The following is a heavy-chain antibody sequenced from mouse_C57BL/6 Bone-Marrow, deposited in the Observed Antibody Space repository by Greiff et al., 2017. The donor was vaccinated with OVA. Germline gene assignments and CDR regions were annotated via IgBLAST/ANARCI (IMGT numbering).Heavy chain of an antibody. CDR3: ARFDYYGSSLDY. Sequence: VQLQQPGAELVKPGASVKLSCKASGYTFTSYWMHWVKQRPGQGLEWIGMIHPNSGSTNYNEKFKSKATLTVDKSSSTAYMQLSSLTSEDSAVYYCARFDYYGSSLDYWGQGTTLTASS. CDR1: GYTFTSYW. V-gene: IGHV1-64*01. CDR2: IHPNSGST. J-gene: IGHJ2*01. D-gene: IGHD1-1*01.